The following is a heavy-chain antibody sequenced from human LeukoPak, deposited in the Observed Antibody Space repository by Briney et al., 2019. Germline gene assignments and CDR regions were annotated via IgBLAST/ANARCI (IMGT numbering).Heavy chain of an antibody. CDR2: IGTTSRYI. CDR3: ARDLSGQSGGY. CDR1: GFTFSSYS. J-gene: IGHJ4*02. D-gene: IGHD3-10*01. V-gene: IGHV3-21*01. Sequence: GGSLRLSCAASGFTFSSYSMNWVRQAPGKGLEWVSSIGTTSRYIYYADSVKGRFTISRDNAKNSLYLQMNSLRVDDTAVYYCARDLSGQSGGYWGQGTLVTVSS.